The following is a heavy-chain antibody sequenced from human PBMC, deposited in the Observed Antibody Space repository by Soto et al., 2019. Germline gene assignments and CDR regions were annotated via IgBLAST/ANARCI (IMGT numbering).Heavy chain of an antibody. CDR1: GFTFSGNW. D-gene: IGHD3-3*01. CDR2: IQRDDSRT. CDR3: ARDYFFSSAS. J-gene: IGHJ4*02. Sequence: GGSLRLSCTASGFTFSGNWMHWLRQVPGKGLVWVACIQRDDSRTQYADSVKGRFTISRDDAKNTLYLQMDGLRVEEMGIYFCARDYFFSSASWGQGTLVTVSS. V-gene: IGHV3-74*01.